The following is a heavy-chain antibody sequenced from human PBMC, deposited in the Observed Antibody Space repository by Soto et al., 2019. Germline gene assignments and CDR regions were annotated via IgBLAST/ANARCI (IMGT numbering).Heavy chain of an antibody. V-gene: IGHV1-18*01. CDR3: ARECPAPDYYYGMDV. J-gene: IGHJ6*02. Sequence: QVQLVQSGGEVKKPGASVKVSCKTSGYSFTTYGISWVRQAPGQGLEWMGWISAYNGNTNYAQKLQGRVTMTTDTSTSTAYMELRSLRSDDTAVYYCARECPAPDYYYGMDVWGQGSTVTVSS. CDR1: GYSFTTYG. CDR2: ISAYNGNT.